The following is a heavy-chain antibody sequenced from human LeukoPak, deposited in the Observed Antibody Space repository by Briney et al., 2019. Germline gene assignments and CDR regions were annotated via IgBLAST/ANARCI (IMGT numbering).Heavy chain of an antibody. CDR3: TTLQMYYYDSSGYYFFDY. J-gene: IGHJ4*02. CDR2: IKSKTDGGTT. V-gene: IGHV3-15*01. D-gene: IGHD3-22*01. CDR1: GFTFYNAW. Sequence: PGGSLRLSCAASGFTFYNAWMNCVRHAPGEGLEWVGRIKSKTDGGTTEYAAPVRGRFTISRDDSRNTLHLQMNSLNTEDTAVYYCTTLQMYYYDSSGYYFFDYWGQGTLVTVSS.